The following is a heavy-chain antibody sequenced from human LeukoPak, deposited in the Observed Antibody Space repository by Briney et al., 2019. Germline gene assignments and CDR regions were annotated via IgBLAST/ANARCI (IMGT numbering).Heavy chain of an antibody. Sequence: PSETLSLTCTVSGGSISSYYWSWIRQPPGKGLEWIGCVYYSGSTNYNPSLKSRVTISVDTSKNQFSLKLSSVTAADTAVYYCVRESRIMTTVRYWFDPWGQGTLVTVSS. CDR3: VRESRIMTTVRYWFDP. J-gene: IGHJ5*02. CDR2: VYYSGST. D-gene: IGHD1-1*01. CDR1: GGSISSYY. V-gene: IGHV4-59*01.